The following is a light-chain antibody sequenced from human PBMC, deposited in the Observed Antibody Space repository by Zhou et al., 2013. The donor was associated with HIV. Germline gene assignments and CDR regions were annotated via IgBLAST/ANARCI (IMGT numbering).Light chain of an antibody. Sequence: QSVLTQPPSASGTPGQRVTISCSGSSSNIGSNTVNWYQQLPGTAPKLLIYRNNQRPSGVPDRFSGSKSGNTASLTISGLQAEDEADYYCSSYAGSSTLYVFGIGTKVTVL. CDR1: SSNIGSNT. J-gene: IGLJ1*01. CDR2: RNN. CDR3: SSYAGSSTLYV. V-gene: IGLV1-44*01.